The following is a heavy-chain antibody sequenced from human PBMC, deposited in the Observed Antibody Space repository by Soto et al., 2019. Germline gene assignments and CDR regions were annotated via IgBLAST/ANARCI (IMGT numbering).Heavy chain of an antibody. V-gene: IGHV1-3*01. CDR3: ARGLAAAGA. CDR2: INAGSGNT. J-gene: IGHJ5*02. D-gene: IGHD6-13*01. CDR1: GYTFTHYA. Sequence: QVQLVQSGAEVKKPGASVKVSCTASGYTFTHYAIHWVRHAPGQRLEWMGFINAGSGNTKYSQTFQGRLTFTKDTSASTAYIDLSSLRSEHTAIYYCARGLAAAGAWGQGTLVTVPS.